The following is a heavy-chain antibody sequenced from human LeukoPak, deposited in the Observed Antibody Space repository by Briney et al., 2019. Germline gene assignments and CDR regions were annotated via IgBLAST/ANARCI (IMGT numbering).Heavy chain of an antibody. CDR1: GVSFSSTNW. D-gene: IGHD6-19*01. J-gene: IGHJ4*02. V-gene: IGHV4-4*02. Sequence: SGTLSLTCAVSGVSFSSTNWCCWVRQPPGKGLEWIGEIYHSGSTNYNPSLKSRVTISVGKSKNQFSLKLSSVTAADTAVYYCASRLYSSARNFDYWGQGTLVTVSS. CDR3: ASRLYSSARNFDY. CDR2: IYHSGST.